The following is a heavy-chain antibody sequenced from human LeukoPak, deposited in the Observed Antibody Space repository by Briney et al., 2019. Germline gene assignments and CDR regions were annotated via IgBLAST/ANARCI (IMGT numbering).Heavy chain of an antibody. CDR2: ISYDGSNK. J-gene: IGHJ4*02. V-gene: IGHV3-30*03. CDR1: GFTFSSYG. CDR3: ASHNWNDVDY. D-gene: IGHD1-20*01. Sequence: PGGSLRLSCAASGFTFSSYGMHWVRQAPGKGLEWVAVISYDGSNKYYADSVKGRFTISRDNSKNTLYLQMNSLRAEDTAVYYCASHNWNDVDYWGQGTLVTVSS.